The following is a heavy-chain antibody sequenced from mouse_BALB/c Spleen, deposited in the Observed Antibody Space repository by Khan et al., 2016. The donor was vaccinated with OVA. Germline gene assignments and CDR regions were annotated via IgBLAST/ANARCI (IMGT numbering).Heavy chain of an antibody. V-gene: IGHV1-4*01. CDR3: SGVGAYHAGSGAWFAD. CDR1: GYTFTSYT. Sequence: VELVESGADLARPGASVKMSCKASGYTFTSYTIHWVRQRPGQGLEWIGYINSSNGYINYTEKFRDKATLTADKSSSTAYMQLSSLTSEDSAVXYWSGVGAYHAGSGAWFADWGQGTLVTVSA. J-gene: IGHJ3*01. CDR2: INSSNGYI. D-gene: IGHD2-10*01.